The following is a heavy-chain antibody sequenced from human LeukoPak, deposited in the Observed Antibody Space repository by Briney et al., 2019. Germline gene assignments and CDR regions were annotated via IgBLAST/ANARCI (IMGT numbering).Heavy chain of an antibody. D-gene: IGHD1-26*01. CDR3: ARGELRHDAFDI. Sequence: GGSLRLSCAASGFAFSSYSMNWVRQAPGKGLEWVSSISSSSSYIYYADSVKGRFTISRDNAKNSLYLQMNSLRAEDTAVYCCARGELRHDAFDIWGQGTMVTVSS. CDR2: ISSSSSYI. V-gene: IGHV3-21*01. CDR1: GFAFSSYS. J-gene: IGHJ3*02.